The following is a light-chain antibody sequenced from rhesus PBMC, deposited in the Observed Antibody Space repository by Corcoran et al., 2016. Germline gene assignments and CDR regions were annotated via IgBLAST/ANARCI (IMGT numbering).Light chain of an antibody. CDR1: QSVGRN. Sequence: ETVVTQSPATLSLSPGERATLSCRASQSVGRNLAWYQQKPGQAPKLLICDASSRATGSPDRGSGSGSGTEFTLTFSSLEPEDVGVYYCQQYNNWNSFGQGTKVGIK. V-gene: IGKV3-42*02. J-gene: IGKJ2*01. CDR3: QQYNNWNS. CDR2: DAS.